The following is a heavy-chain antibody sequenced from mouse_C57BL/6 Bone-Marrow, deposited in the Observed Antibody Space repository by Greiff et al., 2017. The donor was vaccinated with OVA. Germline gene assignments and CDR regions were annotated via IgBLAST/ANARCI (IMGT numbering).Heavy chain of an antibody. V-gene: IGHV7-1*01. J-gene: IGHJ3*01. Sequence: EVKVVESGGGLVQSGRSLRLSCATSGFTFSDFYMAWVRQAPGKGLEWIAASRNKANDYTTEYSASVKGRFIVSRDTSQSILYLQMNALRAEDTAIYYCARDARGYAWFAYWGQGTLVTVSA. CDR1: GFTFSDFY. D-gene: IGHD2-2*01. CDR3: ARDARGYAWFAY. CDR2: SRNKANDYTT.